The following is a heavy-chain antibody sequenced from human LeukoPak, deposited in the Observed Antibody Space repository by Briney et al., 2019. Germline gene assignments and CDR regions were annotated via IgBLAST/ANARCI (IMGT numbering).Heavy chain of an antibody. CDR3: ARGENSKTYPVSGY. CDR2: ISSDGSSK. J-gene: IGHJ4*02. Sequence: GGSPRLSCAVSGITLSNYGMHWVRQAPGKGLEWVAVISSDGSSKYYIDSVKGRFTISRDNSKNTLFLQMNSLRAEDTAVYYCARGENSKTYPVSGYWGQGTLVTVSS. CDR1: GITLSNYG. D-gene: IGHD2/OR15-2a*01. V-gene: IGHV3-30*03.